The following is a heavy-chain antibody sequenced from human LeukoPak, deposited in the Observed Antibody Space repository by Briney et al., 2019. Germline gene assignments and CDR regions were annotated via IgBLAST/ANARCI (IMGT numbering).Heavy chain of an antibody. CDR3: ARDHRGYAGDYVSAWFDP. V-gene: IGHV3-33*01. Sequence: PGGSLRLSCAASGFTFSSYGMHWVRQAPGKGLEWVAVIWYDGSNKYYADSVKGRFTISRDNSKNTLYLQMNSLRAEDTAVYYCARDHRGYAGDYVSAWFDPWGQGTLVTVSS. J-gene: IGHJ5*02. CDR1: GFTFSSYG. CDR2: IWYDGSNK. D-gene: IGHD4-17*01.